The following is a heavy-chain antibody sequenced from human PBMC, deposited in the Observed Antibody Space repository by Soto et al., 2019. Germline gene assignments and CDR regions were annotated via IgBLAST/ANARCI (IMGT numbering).Heavy chain of an antibody. CDR1: GFSLSTSGVG. J-gene: IGHJ6*02. CDR2: IYWNDDK. CDR3: ARRRGGAAGGAYYYYGMDV. Sequence: SGPTLVNPTQTLTLTCTFSGFSLSTSGVGVGWIRQPPGKALEWLALIYWNDDKRYSPSLKSRLTITKDTSKNQVVLTMNNMDPVDTATYYCARRRGGAAGGAYYYYGMDVWGQGTTVTVSS. D-gene: IGHD6-13*01. V-gene: IGHV2-5*01.